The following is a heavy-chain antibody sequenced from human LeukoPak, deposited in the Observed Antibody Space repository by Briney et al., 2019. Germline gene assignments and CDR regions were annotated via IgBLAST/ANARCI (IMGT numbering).Heavy chain of an antibody. J-gene: IGHJ4*02. V-gene: IGHV5-51*01. D-gene: IGHD2-15*01. Sequence: GESLKISCKGSGYIFTSFWIGWVRQMPGKGLEWMGIIYPGDSDTRYSPSFQGQVTISADKSISTAYLQWSSLKASGTAMYYCARGYCSGGSCYSFGGYWGQGTLVTVSS. CDR2: IYPGDSDT. CDR1: GYIFTSFW. CDR3: ARGYCSGGSCYSFGGY.